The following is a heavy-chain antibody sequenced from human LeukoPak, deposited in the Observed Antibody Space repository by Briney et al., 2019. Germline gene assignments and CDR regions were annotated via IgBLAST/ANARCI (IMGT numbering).Heavy chain of an antibody. J-gene: IGHJ4*02. V-gene: IGHV4-59*01. CDR1: GGSIRSYY. CDR3: ASVGAVTSFYY. D-gene: IGHD1-26*01. CDR2: IYDSAST. Sequence: SETLSLTRAVSGGSIRSYYWSCIPHRPGKGLEWIVYIYDSASTNHNPSLKSPVTISVDTSKNQSSLKLSSVTTADTAVYYCASVGAVTSFYYWGQGTLVTVSS.